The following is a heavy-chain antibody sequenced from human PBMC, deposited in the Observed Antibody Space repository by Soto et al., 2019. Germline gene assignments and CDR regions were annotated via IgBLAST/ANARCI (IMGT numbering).Heavy chain of an antibody. CDR2: ISYDGSDK. CDR1: GFTFSNYA. V-gene: IGHV3-30-3*01. J-gene: IGHJ2*01. D-gene: IGHD4-4*01. CDR3: ARHLWYSNYGGNYYFDL. Sequence: QVQLVESGGGVVQPGRSLRLSCAASGFTFSNYAMNWVRQAPGKELEWVAVISYDGSDKYYADSVKGRFTISRDNSKNTLYLQMNSLRAEDTAVFYCARHLWYSNYGGNYYFDLWGRGTLVTVSS.